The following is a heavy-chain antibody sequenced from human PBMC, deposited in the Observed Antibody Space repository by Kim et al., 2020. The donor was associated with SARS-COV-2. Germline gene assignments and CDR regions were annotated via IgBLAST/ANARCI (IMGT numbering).Heavy chain of an antibody. CDR1: GGSFSGYY. J-gene: IGHJ4*02. Sequence: SETLSLTCAVYGGSFSGYYWSWIRQPPGKRLEWIGEINHSGSTNYNPSLKSRVTISVDTSKNQFSLKLSSVTAADTAVYYCARAGGTPRRRSLDYWGQGTLVTVSS. V-gene: IGHV4-34*01. CDR2: INHSGST. D-gene: IGHD1-26*01. CDR3: ARAGGTPRRRSLDY.